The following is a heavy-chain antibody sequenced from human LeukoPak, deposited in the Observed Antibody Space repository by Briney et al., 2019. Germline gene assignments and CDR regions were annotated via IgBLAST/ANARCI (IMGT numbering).Heavy chain of an antibody. J-gene: IGHJ4*02. CDR2: ISSSSSYI. CDR3: AREQWLVRGH. V-gene: IGHV3-21*01. CDR1: GFTFSSYS. D-gene: IGHD6-19*01. Sequence: GGSLRLSCAASGFTFSSYSMNWVRQAPGKGLEWASSISSSSSYIYYADSVKGRFTISRDNAKNSLYLQMNSLRAEDTAVYYCAREQWLVRGHWGQGTLVTVSS.